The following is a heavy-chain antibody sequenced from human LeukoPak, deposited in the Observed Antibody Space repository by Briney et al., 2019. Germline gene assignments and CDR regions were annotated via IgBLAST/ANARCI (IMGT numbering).Heavy chain of an antibody. J-gene: IGHJ4*02. CDR1: GFTFSSYE. CDR3: ATGGVVVSY. V-gene: IGHV3-48*03. Sequence: GGSLRLSCAASGFTFSSYEMNWVRQAPGKGLEWVSYISSSGSTVYYADSVKGRFTISRDNAKNSLYLQMNSLRAEDTAVYYCATGGVVVSYWGQGTLVTVSS. D-gene: IGHD3-22*01. CDR2: ISSSGSTV.